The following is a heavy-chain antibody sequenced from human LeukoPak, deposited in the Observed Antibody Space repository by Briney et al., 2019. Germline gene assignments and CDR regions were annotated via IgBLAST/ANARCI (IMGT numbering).Heavy chain of an antibody. J-gene: IGHJ4*02. Sequence: GGSLRLSCAASGFTFSSYAMSWVRQAPGKGVEWVSAISGSGGSTYYADSVKGRFTISRDNSKNTLYLQMNSLRAEDTAVYYCAKPSGGFWSGYPNFDYWGQGTLVTVSS. CDR1: GFTFSSYA. D-gene: IGHD3-3*01. CDR3: AKPSGGFWSGYPNFDY. V-gene: IGHV3-23*01. CDR2: ISGSGGST.